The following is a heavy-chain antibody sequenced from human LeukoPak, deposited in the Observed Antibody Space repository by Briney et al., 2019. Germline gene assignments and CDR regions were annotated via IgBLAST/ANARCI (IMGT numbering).Heavy chain of an antibody. D-gene: IGHD1-26*01. CDR1: GFSLNTYG. J-gene: IGHJ4*02. V-gene: IGHV3-48*02. CDR2: ISGSSVSI. Sequence: GGSLRLSCAASGFSLNTYGMSWVRQAPGKGLEWVSYISGSSVSIYYADSVKGRFTISRDNAKNSLYLQMNSLRDEDTAVYYCARSGSGSFPSDYWGQGTLVTVSS. CDR3: ARSGSGSFPSDY.